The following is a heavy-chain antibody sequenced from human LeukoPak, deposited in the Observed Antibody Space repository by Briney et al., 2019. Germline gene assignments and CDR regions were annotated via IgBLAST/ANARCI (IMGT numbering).Heavy chain of an antibody. Sequence: GRSLRLSCAASGFTFSSYGMHWVRQAPGKGLEWVAVISYDGSNKYYADSVKGRFTISRDNSKNTLYLQMNSLRAEDTAAYYCAKDAVLRYFDWDSYFDYWGQGTLVTVSS. CDR3: AKDAVLRYFDWDSYFDY. D-gene: IGHD3-9*01. J-gene: IGHJ4*02. CDR1: GFTFSSYG. V-gene: IGHV3-30*18. CDR2: ISYDGSNK.